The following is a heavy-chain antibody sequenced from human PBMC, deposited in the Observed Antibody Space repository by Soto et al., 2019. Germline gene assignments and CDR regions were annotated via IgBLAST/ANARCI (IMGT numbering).Heavy chain of an antibody. CDR1: GFTFNTYW. J-gene: IGHJ4*02. Sequence: GGSLRLSCAASGFTFNTYWMSWVRQAPGKGLEWVANIKEDGSEKYYVDSVEGRFTISRDNAKNLLYLQMNSLGAGDTAMYYCARFTRRGSGDYWGQGTLVTVSS. CDR2: IKEDGSEK. V-gene: IGHV3-7*01. CDR3: ARFTRRGSGDY. D-gene: IGHD6-25*01.